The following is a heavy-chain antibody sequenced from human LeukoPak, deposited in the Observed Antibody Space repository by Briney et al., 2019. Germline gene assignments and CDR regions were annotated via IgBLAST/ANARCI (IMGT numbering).Heavy chain of an antibody. Sequence: SEALSLTCTVSGGSIGSHYWSWIRQSPGKGLECIGSIRYSGGTYYNPSLKSRVTISVDTSRNQLSLNLSSVTAADTAVYYCARGSAVSTKLGFDPWGQGALVTVS. CDR3: ARGSAVSTKLGFDP. CDR1: GGSIGSHY. CDR2: IRYSGGT. D-gene: IGHD5/OR15-5a*01. V-gene: IGHV4-59*11. J-gene: IGHJ5*02.